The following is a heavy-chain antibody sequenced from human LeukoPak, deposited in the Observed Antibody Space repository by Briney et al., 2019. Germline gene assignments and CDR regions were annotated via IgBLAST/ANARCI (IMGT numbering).Heavy chain of an antibody. J-gene: IGHJ4*02. CDR2: ISYDGPNK. V-gene: IGHV3-30*03. D-gene: IGHD2-15*01. Sequence: GGSLRLSCAASGFTFNNYGMHWVRQAPGKGLEWVAVISYDGPNKYYADSVKGRFTISRDNSKNTQYLQMNSLRTEDTAVYYCAPGVVGSAPFDYWGQGTLVTVSS. CDR3: APGVVGSAPFDY. CDR1: GFTFNNYG.